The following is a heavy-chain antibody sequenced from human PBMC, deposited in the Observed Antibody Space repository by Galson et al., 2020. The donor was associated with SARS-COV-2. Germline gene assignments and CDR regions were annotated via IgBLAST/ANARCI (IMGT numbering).Heavy chain of an antibody. J-gene: IGHJ6*02. CDR2: INPNSGGT. Sequence: ASVKVSCKASGYTFTGYYMHWVRQAPGQGLEWMGWINPNSGGTNYAQKFQGWVTMTRDTSISTAYMELSRLRSDDTAVYYCARETLTGTNAYYGMDVWGQGTTVTVSS. CDR3: ARETLTGTNAYYGMDV. D-gene: IGHD1-7*01. CDR1: GYTFTGYY. V-gene: IGHV1-2*04.